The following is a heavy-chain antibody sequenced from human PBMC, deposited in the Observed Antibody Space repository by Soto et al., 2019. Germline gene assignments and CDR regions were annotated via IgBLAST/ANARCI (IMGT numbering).Heavy chain of an antibody. CDR3: AKVPERYCSSTSCLYN. D-gene: IGHD2-2*01. V-gene: IGHV3-23*01. Sequence: RGSVILSCAASEFSYISSAMSWFRQAPGKGLEWVSTISGSGGDTYYADSVKGRFTLSRHNSKNTLYLQVDSLRAEDTAVYYCAKVPERYCSSTSCLYNRGQGTLVTVSS. J-gene: IGHJ4*02. CDR1: EFSYISSA. CDR2: ISGSGGDT.